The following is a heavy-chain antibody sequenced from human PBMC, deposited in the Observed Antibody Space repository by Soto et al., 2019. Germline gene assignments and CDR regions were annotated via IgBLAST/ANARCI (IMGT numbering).Heavy chain of an antibody. D-gene: IGHD3-22*01. J-gene: IGHJ6*02. V-gene: IGHV3-30-3*01. CDR3: ARNRQYYYDSSGYSAEPYGMDV. Sequence: GGSLRLSCAASGFTFSSYAMHWVRQAPGKGLEWVAVISYDGSNKYYADSVKGRFTISRDNSKNTPYLQMNSLRAEDTAVYYCARNRQYYYDSSGYSAEPYGMDVWGQGTTVTVSS. CDR1: GFTFSSYA. CDR2: ISYDGSNK.